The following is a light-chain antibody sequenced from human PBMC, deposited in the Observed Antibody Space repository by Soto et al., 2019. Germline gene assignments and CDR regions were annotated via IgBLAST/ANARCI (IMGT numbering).Light chain of an antibody. J-gene: IGKJ1*01. Sequence: EIVMTQSPATLSVSPGGRATLSCRASQSISDTLAWYQQKPGQAPRLLIHGASTRAPGFPARFSGSGSGTDFTLTISSLQSEDFAVYYCRQYDNWPWTFGQGTKVDIK. CDR3: RQYDNWPWT. V-gene: IGKV3-15*01. CDR2: GAS. CDR1: QSISDT.